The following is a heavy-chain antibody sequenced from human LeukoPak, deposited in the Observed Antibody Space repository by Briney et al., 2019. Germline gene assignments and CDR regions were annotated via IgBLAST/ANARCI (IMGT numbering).Heavy chain of an antibody. V-gene: IGHV4-34*01. CDR1: GGSFSGYY. Sequence: SETLSLTCAVYGGSFSGYYWSWIRKPPRKRLELFGEINHSGITNYNPSLKSRVTIPVDTSKNQFSLKLSSVTAADTAVYYCARRGGSLFYFFDYWGQGTLVTVSS. CDR2: INHSGIT. D-gene: IGHD3-22*01. CDR3: ARRGGSLFYFFDY. J-gene: IGHJ4*02.